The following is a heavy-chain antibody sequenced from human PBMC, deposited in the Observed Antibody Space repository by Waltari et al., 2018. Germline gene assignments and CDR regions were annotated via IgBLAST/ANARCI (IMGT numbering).Heavy chain of an antibody. D-gene: IGHD2-15*01. Sequence: QVQLVQSGAEVKKPGASVKVSCKASGYTFTGYYIHWVRQAPGQGLEWMGRINPNSGGTNYAQKFQGRVTMTRDTSISTAYMELSRLRSDDTAVYYCARGYCSGGSCWGIDYWGQGTLVTVSS. V-gene: IGHV1-2*06. J-gene: IGHJ4*02. CDR3: ARGYCSGGSCWGIDY. CDR2: INPNSGGT. CDR1: GYTFTGYY.